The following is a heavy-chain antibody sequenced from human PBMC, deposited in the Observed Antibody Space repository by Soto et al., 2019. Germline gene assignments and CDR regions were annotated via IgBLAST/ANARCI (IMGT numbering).Heavy chain of an antibody. V-gene: IGHV3-21*01. CDR1: GFTFSSYS. J-gene: IGHJ4*02. D-gene: IGHD6-6*01. Sequence: GGSLRLSCAASGFTFSSYSMNWVRQAPGKGLEWVSSISSSSSYIYYADSVKGRFTISRDNAKNSLYLQMNSLRAEDTAVYYCARMGAYSSSSNGGGNWGQGTLVTVSS. CDR2: ISSSSSYI. CDR3: ARMGAYSSSSNGGGN.